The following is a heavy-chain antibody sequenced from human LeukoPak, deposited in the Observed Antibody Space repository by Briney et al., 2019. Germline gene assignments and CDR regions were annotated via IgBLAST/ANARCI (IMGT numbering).Heavy chain of an antibody. D-gene: IGHD4-17*01. Sequence: GGSLRLSCAASGFTFSSYSMNWVRQAPGKGLEWVSYISSSSSTIYYADSVKGRFTISRDNSKNTLYLQMNSLRAEDTAVYYCAKGIHYGDQGFDYWGQGTLVTVSS. V-gene: IGHV3-48*01. CDR1: GFTFSSYS. CDR2: ISSSSSTI. CDR3: AKGIHYGDQGFDY. J-gene: IGHJ4*02.